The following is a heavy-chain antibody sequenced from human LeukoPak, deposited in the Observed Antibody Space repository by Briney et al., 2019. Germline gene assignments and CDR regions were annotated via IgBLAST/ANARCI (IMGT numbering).Heavy chain of an antibody. V-gene: IGHV1-18*01. CDR2: ISAYNGNT. CDR1: GYTFTSYG. Sequence: ASVKVSCKASGYTFTSYGISWVRQAPGQGLEWMGWISAYNGNTNYAQKLQGRVTMTTDTSTSTAYMELRSLRSDDTAMYYCAREYSSSWYVSVDYFDYWGQGTLVTVSS. J-gene: IGHJ4*02. CDR3: AREYSSSWYVSVDYFDY. D-gene: IGHD6-13*01.